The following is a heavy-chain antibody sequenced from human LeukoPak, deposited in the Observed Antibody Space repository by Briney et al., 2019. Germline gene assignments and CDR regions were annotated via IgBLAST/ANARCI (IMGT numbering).Heavy chain of an antibody. Sequence: SQTLSLTCVISGDSVSSNSAAWNWIRQSPSRGLEWLGRTYYRSKWHYEYAVSVKSRITINPDTSKNQFSLHLDSVTPEDTAVYYCAGYSYGVRPSWGQGTLVSVSS. CDR1: GDSVSSNSAA. CDR3: AGYSYGVRPS. J-gene: IGHJ5*02. CDR2: TYYRSKWHY. D-gene: IGHD5-18*01. V-gene: IGHV6-1*01.